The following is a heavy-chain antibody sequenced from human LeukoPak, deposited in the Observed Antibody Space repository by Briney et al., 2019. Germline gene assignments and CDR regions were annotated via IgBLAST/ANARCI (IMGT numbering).Heavy chain of an antibody. CDR3: ARAAMVRGGKSYYYGMDV. D-gene: IGHD3-10*01. J-gene: IGHJ6*02. CDR1: GFTFSDYY. CDR2: ISSSGSTI. V-gene: IGHV3-11*01. Sequence: PGGSLRLSCAASGFTFSDYYMSWIRQAPGKGLEWVSYISSSGSTIYYADSVKGRFTISRDNARNLLYLQMNSLRAEDTAVYYCARAAMVRGGKSYYYGMDVWGQGTTVTVSS.